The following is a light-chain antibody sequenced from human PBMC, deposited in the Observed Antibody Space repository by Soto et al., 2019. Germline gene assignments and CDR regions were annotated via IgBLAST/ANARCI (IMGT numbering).Light chain of an antibody. CDR2: LAS. CDR1: QSVLYSSNNKNY. Sequence: DIVMTQSPDSLAMSLGERATINCKSSQSVLYSSNNKNYLAWYQQKPGQPPKLLIYLASTRESGVPDRFSGSGSGTDFTLTISSLQAEDVAIYYCQQYYSTPGTFGQGTKVEIK. J-gene: IGKJ1*01. V-gene: IGKV4-1*01. CDR3: QQYYSTPGT.